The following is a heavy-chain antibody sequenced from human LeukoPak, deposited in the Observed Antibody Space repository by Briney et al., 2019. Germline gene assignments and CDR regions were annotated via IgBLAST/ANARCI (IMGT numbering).Heavy chain of an antibody. CDR1: GGSISSSSYY. CDR3: AREQVATISMDV. CDR2: IYYSGST. D-gene: IGHD5-12*01. V-gene: IGHV4-39*07. Sequence: SETLSLTCTVSGGSISSSSYYWGWIRQPPGKGLEWIGSIYYSGSTYYNPSLKSRVTISVDTSKNQFSLKLSSVTAADTAVYYCAREQVATISMDVWGKGTTVTVSS. J-gene: IGHJ6*03.